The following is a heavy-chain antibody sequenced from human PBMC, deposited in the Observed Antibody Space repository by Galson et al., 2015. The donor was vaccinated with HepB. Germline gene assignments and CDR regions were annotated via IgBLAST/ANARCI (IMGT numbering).Heavy chain of an antibody. CDR1: GFTFSDYY. D-gene: IGHD4-17*01. CDR3: ARVADSHYVDHTHFDS. CDR2: VSSNTMYT. V-gene: IGHV3-11*06. J-gene: IGHJ4*02. Sequence: SLRLSCAAAGFTFSDYYMSWIRQAPGKGLEWLAYVSSNTMYTNYADSVKGRFTVSRDNVKNSISLQMNRLGVEDTAMYYCARVADSHYVDHTHFDSWGQGALVTVSS.